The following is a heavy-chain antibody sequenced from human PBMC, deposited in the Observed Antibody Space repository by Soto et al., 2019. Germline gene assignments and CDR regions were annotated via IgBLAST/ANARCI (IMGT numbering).Heavy chain of an antibody. CDR2: IYSSGSA. D-gene: IGHD2-8*01. V-gene: IGHV4-4*07. J-gene: IGHJ5*02. CDR3: ARDPCTNGVCYRSGIWNWFDP. Sequence: PSETLSLTCTVSGVSIRSYYWSWIRQPAGKGLEWIGRIYSSGSANYNPSLKSRVTMSVDTSKKQFSLNLRSVTAADTAVYYCARDPCTNGVCYRSGIWNWFDPWGQGTLVTVSS. CDR1: GVSIRSYY.